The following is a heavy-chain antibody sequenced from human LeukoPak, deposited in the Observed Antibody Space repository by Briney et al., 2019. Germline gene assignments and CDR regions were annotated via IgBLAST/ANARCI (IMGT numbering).Heavy chain of an antibody. CDR2: LSAYNGNT. V-gene: IGHV1-18*01. CDR3: ARDVFPDSVVITHHDAFDI. D-gene: IGHD3-22*01. CDR1: GYTFTSYG. J-gene: IGHJ3*02. Sequence: ASVKVSCKASGYTFTSYGISWVRQAPGQGLEWMGWLSAYNGNTNYAQKLQGRVTMTTDTSTSTAYMELRSLRSDDTAVYYCARDVFPDSVVITHHDAFDIWGQGTMVTVSS.